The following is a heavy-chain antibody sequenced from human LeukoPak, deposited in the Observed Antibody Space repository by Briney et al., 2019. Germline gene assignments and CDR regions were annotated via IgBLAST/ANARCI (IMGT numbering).Heavy chain of an antibody. Sequence: SETLSLTCAVSGYSISSGGYYWGWIRQPPGKGLEWIASIYYSGSTYYNPSLKSRVTISVDTSKNQLSLKLSSLTAADTAVYYCARHEYSGSYYGLSWFDPWGQGTLVTVSS. CDR3: ARHEYSGSYYGLSWFDP. CDR2: IYYSGST. J-gene: IGHJ5*02. V-gene: IGHV4-39*01. CDR1: GYSISSGGYY. D-gene: IGHD1-26*01.